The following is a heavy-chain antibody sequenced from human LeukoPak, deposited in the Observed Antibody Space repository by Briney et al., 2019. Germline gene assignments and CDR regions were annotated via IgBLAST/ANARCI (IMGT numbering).Heavy chain of an antibody. CDR3: AREEPGYCSSTSCYYYYMDV. V-gene: IGHV4-59*12. J-gene: IGHJ6*03. Sequence: PSETLSLTCTVSGGSISSYYWSWIRQPPGKGLAWIGYIYYSGSTNYNPSLKSRVTISVDTSKNQFSLKLSSVTAADTAVYYCAREEPGYCSSTSCYYYYMDVWGKGTTVTVSS. CDR2: IYYSGST. D-gene: IGHD2-2*01. CDR1: GGSISSYY.